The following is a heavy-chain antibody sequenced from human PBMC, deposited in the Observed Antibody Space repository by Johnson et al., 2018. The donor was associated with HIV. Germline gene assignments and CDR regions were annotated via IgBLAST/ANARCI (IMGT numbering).Heavy chain of an antibody. D-gene: IGHD6-19*01. CDR2: IKQDGSEK. Sequence: VQLVESGGGLVQPGGSLRLSCAASGFTFSSYWMSWVRQAPGKGLEWVANIKQDGSEKYYVDSVKGLFTISRDNSKNTLYLQMNSLRAEDTAVYYCAKRGSGWPSDAFDIWGQGTMVTVSS. V-gene: IGHV3-7*03. CDR3: AKRGSGWPSDAFDI. J-gene: IGHJ3*02. CDR1: GFTFSSYW.